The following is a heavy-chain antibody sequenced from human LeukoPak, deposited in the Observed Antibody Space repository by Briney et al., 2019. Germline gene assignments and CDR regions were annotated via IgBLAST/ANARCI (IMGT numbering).Heavy chain of an antibody. CDR3: ASCIAAAERPRVCAFDI. V-gene: IGHV1-18*01. Sequence: ASVKVSCKASGYTFTSYGISWVRQAPGQGLEWMGWISAYNGNTNYAQKLQGRVTMTTDTSTSTAYMELRSLRSDDTAVYYCASCIAAAERPRVCAFDIWGQGTMVTVSS. CDR1: GYTFTSYG. D-gene: IGHD6-13*01. CDR2: ISAYNGNT. J-gene: IGHJ3*02.